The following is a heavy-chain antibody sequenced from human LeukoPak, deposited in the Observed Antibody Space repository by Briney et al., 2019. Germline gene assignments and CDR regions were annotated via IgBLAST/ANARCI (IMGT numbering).Heavy chain of an antibody. V-gene: IGHV3-23*01. CDR3: AKGEGWELSSYYFDY. CDR1: GFTFSSFA. J-gene: IGHJ4*02. Sequence: GGSLSLSCSASGFTFSSFAMTWVRQAPGKGLEWLLLLGNDGDTYHADSVRGRFTISRDNSKDTLYLQMNSLRAEDTAVYYCAKGEGWELSSYYFDYWGQGTLVTVSS. CDR2: LGNDGDT. D-gene: IGHD1-26*01.